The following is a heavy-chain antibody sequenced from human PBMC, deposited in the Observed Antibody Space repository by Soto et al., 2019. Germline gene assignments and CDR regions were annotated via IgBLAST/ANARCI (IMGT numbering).Heavy chain of an antibody. J-gene: IGHJ5*02. Sequence: AGGSLRLSCAASGFTFSDYYMSWIRQAPGKGLEWVSYISSSGSTIYYADSVKGRFTISRDNAKNSLYLQMNSLRAEDTAVYYCAGSMVRGGYWFDPWGQGTLVTVSS. CDR3: AGSMVRGGYWFDP. CDR1: GFTFSDYY. CDR2: ISSSGSTI. D-gene: IGHD3-10*01. V-gene: IGHV3-11*01.